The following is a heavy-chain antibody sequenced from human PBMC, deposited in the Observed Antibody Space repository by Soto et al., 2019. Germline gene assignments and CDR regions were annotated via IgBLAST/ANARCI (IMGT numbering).Heavy chain of an antibody. CDR2: ISWNSGSI. D-gene: IGHD6-13*01. CDR3: AKGIAAAGVDY. Sequence: PGGPMRLPYAASGFTSDDHATHWVRQTPGKGLEWVSGISWNSGSIGYADSVKGRFTISRDNAKNSLYLQMNSLRAEDTALYYCAKGIAAAGVDYWGQGTLVTVSS. J-gene: IGHJ4*02. V-gene: IGHV3-9*01. CDR1: GFTSDDHA.